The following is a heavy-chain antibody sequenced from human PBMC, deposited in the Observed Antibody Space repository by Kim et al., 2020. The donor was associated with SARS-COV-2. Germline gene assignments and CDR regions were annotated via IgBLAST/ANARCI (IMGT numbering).Heavy chain of an antibody. J-gene: IGHJ4*02. CDR1: GYTFTSYG. V-gene: IGHV1-18*01. CDR2: ISAYNGNT. D-gene: IGHD3-3*01. Sequence: ASVKVSCKASGYTFTSYGISWVRQAPGQGLEWMGWISAYNGNTNYAQKLQGRVTMTTDTSTSTAYMELRSLRSDDTAVYYCARDLSETYYDFWSGSPPLDYWGQGTLVTVSS. CDR3: ARDLSETYYDFWSGSPPLDY.